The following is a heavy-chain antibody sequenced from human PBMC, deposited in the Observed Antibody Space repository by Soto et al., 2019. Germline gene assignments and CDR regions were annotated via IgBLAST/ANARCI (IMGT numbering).Heavy chain of an antibody. CDR3: ARAVGPFDY. J-gene: IGHJ4*01. D-gene: IGHD2-15*01. V-gene: IGHV3-33*01. CDR1: GFTFSSYG. CDR2: IWFDGSNK. Sequence: GGSLRLSCAASGFTFSSYGMHWVRQAPGKGLDWVAVIWFDGSNKYYADSVKGRFTISRDNSKNTLYLQMNSLRAEDTALYYCARAVGPFDYWGHGTLVTVSS.